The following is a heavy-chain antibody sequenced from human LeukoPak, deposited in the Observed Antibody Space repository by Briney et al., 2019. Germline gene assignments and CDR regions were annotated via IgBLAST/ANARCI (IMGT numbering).Heavy chain of an antibody. V-gene: IGHV4-59*01. J-gene: IGHJ1*01. CDR2: IYYRGST. Sequence: SETLSLTCTVSGGSISSYYWSWIRQPPGKGLEWIGYIYYRGSTNYNPSLKSRVTISVDTSKNQLSLKLRSVTAADTAVYYCARESLAGEYFQHWGQGTLVTVSS. CDR3: ARESLAGEYFQH. CDR1: GGSISSYY.